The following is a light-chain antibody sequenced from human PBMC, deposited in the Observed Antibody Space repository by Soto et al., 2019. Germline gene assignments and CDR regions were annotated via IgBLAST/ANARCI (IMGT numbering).Light chain of an antibody. Sequence: QSALTQPPSASGSPGQSVTISCTGTXXDVGGYVSWYQQHPGKAPKLMIYEVTKRPSGVPDRFSGSKSGNTASLTVSGLQAEDEADYYCSSYAGSNTDVVFGGGTKVTVL. CDR2: EVT. V-gene: IGLV2-8*01. CDR1: XXDVGGY. CDR3: SSYAGSNTDVV. J-gene: IGLJ2*01.